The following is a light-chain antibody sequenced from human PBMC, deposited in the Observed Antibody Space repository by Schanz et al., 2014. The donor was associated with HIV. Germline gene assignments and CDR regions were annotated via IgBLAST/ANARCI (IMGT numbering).Light chain of an antibody. V-gene: IGLV2-14*01. CDR3: SSYTSSSTQV. CDR2: DVS. Sequence: QSALTQPASVSGSPGQSITISCTGTTSDVGLYTYVSWYQQHPGKAPKLMIYDVSNRPSGVSNRFSGSKSDNTASLTISGLQPEDEADYYCSSYTSSSTQVFGTGTKLTVL. J-gene: IGLJ1*01. CDR1: TSDVGLYTY.